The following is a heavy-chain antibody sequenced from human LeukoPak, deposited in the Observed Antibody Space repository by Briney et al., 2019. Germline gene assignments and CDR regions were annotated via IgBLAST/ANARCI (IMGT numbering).Heavy chain of an antibody. CDR3: AELGITMIGGV. CDR1: GFTFSSYS. J-gene: IGHJ6*04. CDR2: ISSSSSYI. V-gene: IGHV3-21*01. D-gene: IGHD3-10*02. Sequence: GGSLRLSCAASGFTFSSYSMNWVRQAPGKGLEWVSSISSSSSYIYYADSVKGRFTICRDNAKNSPYLQMNSLRAEDTAVYYCAELGITMIGGVWGKGTTVTISS.